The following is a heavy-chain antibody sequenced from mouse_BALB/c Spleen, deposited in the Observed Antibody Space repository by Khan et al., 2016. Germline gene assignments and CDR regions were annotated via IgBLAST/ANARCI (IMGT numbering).Heavy chain of an antibody. CDR2: INTNTGEP. J-gene: IGHJ3*01. D-gene: IGHD1-1*01. CDR3: AEDYYGSNWFAY. CDR1: GYTFTNYG. V-gene: IGHV9-3*02. Sequence: QIQLQSGPELKKPGETVKISCKASGYTFTNYGMNWVKQAPGKGLKWMGWINTNTGEPTYAEEFKGRFAFSLETSASTAYLQINNLKNEDTATYFCAEDYYGSNWFAYWGQGTLVTVSA.